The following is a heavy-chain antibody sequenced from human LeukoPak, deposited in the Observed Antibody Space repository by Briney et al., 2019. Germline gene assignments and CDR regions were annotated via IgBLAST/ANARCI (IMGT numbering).Heavy chain of an antibody. CDR3: AKGGCSSTSCYYGVTDYYYYYMDV. CDR2: INRNGDST. J-gene: IGHJ6*03. Sequence: GGSLRLSCAASGFIFDDYGMSWVRQGPGKGLEWVSAINRNGDSTGYADSVKGRFTISRDNLKNTLYLQMNSLRAEDTAVYYCAKGGCSSTSCYYGVTDYYYYYMDVWGKGTMVTVSS. CDR1: GFIFDDYG. D-gene: IGHD2-2*01. V-gene: IGHV3-20*04.